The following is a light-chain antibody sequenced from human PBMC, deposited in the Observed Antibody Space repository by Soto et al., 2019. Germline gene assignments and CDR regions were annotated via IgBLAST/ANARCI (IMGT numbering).Light chain of an antibody. J-gene: IGLJ3*02. CDR3: AAWDDSLSAWV. CDR2: RNN. V-gene: IGLV1-47*01. Sequence: QLVLTQPPSASGTPGQRVTISCSGGSSNIGSSSVYWYQQLPGTAPKLLIYRNNQRPSGVPDRFSGSRSGTSASLAISGLRSEDEADYYCAAWDDSLSAWVFGGGTKVTVL. CDR1: SSNIGSSS.